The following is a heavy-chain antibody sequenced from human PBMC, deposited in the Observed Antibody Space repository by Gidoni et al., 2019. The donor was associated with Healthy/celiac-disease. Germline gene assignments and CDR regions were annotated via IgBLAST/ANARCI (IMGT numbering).Heavy chain of an antibody. J-gene: IGHJ4*02. CDR2: INPSCGST. V-gene: IGHV1-46*01. CDR3: ARVTGDLVTDYFDY. CDR1: GDTFTSYY. D-gene: IGHD7-27*01. Sequence: QVQLVQSGAEVKKPGASVKVYCKASGDTFTSYYMHWVRPAPVPGLDWMGIINPSCGSTSYAQKFQGRVTMTRDTSTSTVYMELSSLRSEDTAVYYCARVTGDLVTDYFDYLGQGTLVTVSS.